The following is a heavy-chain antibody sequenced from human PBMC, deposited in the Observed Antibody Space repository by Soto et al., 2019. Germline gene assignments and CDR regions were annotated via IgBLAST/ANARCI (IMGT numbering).Heavy chain of an antibody. CDR2: INPKTGGT. V-gene: IGHV1-2*02. Sequence: ASVKVSCKASGYTFTDYYMHWVRQAPGQGLEWMGWINPKTGGTNYVQKFQGRVTMTRDTSITTAYMELSRLRSDDTAVYYCARDVVGSDYFESWGQGTLVTVSS. CDR1: GYTFTDYY. CDR3: ARDVVGSDYFES. D-gene: IGHD1-26*01. J-gene: IGHJ4*02.